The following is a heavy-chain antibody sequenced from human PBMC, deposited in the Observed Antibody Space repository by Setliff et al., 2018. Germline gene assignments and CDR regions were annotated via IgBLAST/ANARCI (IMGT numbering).Heavy chain of an antibody. V-gene: IGHV1-69*06. CDR3: ARGRSTYFIDV. Sequence: SVKVSCKASGGTFSSYGISWVRRAPGQGLEWMGGTIPMFGSTKYAQKFQDTITMTADTSASTAYMELSSLRSEDTAVYYCARGRSTYFIDVWGKGTTVTVSS. CDR1: GGTFSSYG. CDR2: TIPMFGST. J-gene: IGHJ6*03.